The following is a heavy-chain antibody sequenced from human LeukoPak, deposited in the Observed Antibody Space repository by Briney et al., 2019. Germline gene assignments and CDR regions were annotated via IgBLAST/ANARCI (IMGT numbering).Heavy chain of an antibody. J-gene: IGHJ4*02. CDR3: ARDDGRIDSDRSLPDY. CDR1: GYTFTSYG. CDR2: ISAYNGNT. V-gene: IGHV1-18*01. D-gene: IGHD1-14*01. Sequence: ASVKVSCKASGYTFTSYGISWVRQAPGQGLEWMGWISAYNGNTNYAQKLQGRVTMTTDTSTTTAYMELRSLGSDDTAVYYCARDDGRIDSDRSLPDYWGQGTLVTVSS.